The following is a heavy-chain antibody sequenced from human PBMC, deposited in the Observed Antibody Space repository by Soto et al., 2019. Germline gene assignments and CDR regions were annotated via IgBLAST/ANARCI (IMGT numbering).Heavy chain of an antibody. CDR2: IYPGDSDT. J-gene: IGHJ5*02. CDR1: GYSFTSYW. Sequence: GESLKISCKGSGYSFTSYWIGWVRQMPGKGLEWMGIIYPGDSDTRYSPSFQGQVTISADKSISTAYLQWSSLKASDTAMYYCARLTHDFGSGYNNWFAPWGQGTLVTVAS. V-gene: IGHV5-51*01. D-gene: IGHD3-3*01. CDR3: ARLTHDFGSGYNNWFAP.